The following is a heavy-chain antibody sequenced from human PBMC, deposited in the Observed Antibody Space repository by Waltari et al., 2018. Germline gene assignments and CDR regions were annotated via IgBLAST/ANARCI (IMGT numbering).Heavy chain of an antibody. CDR3: AVKEDSGVVRRYYYYMDV. J-gene: IGHJ6*03. V-gene: IGHV1-69*12. CDR1: GGTFSSYA. D-gene: IGHD3-3*01. CDR2: IIPIFGTA. Sequence: QVQLVQSGAEVKKPGSSVKVSCKASGGTFSSYAISWVRQAPGQGLEWMGGIIPIFGTANYAQKFQGRVTITADESTSTAYMELSSLRSEDTAVYYCAVKEDSGVVRRYYYYMDVWGKGTTVTISS.